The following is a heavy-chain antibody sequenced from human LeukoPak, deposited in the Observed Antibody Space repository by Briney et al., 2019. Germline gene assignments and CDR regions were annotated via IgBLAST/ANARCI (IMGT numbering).Heavy chain of an antibody. D-gene: IGHD3-3*01. CDR1: GGSISSSNYY. Sequence: SETLSLTCTVSGGSISSSNYYWGWIRQPPGKGLEWIGSIYDSGRTYYNPSLKSRVTISVDTSKNQFSLKLSSVTAAGTAVYYCARQYDFWSGYPPGYWGQGTLVTVSS. CDR3: ARQYDFWSGYPPGY. J-gene: IGHJ4*02. CDR2: IYDSGRT. V-gene: IGHV4-39*01.